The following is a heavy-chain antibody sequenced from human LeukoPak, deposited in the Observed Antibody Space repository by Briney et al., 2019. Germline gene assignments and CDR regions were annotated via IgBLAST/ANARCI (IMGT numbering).Heavy chain of an antibody. Sequence: GGSLRLSCAASGFTFSSYAMSWVRQAPGKGLEWVSAISGSGGSTYYADSVKGRSTISRDNSKNTLYLQMNSLRAEDTAVYYCAKDLRYPGGNWFDPWGQGTLVTVSS. CDR3: AKDLRYPGGNWFDP. J-gene: IGHJ5*02. CDR1: GFTFSSYA. D-gene: IGHD3-16*01. CDR2: ISGSGGST. V-gene: IGHV3-23*01.